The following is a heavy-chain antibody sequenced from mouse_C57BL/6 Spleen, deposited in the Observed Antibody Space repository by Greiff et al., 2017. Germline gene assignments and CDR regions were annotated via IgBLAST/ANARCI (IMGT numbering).Heavy chain of an antibody. Sequence: VQLKASGPGLVKPSQSLSLTCSVTGYSITSGYYWNWIRQFPGNKLEWMGYISYDGSHNYNPSLKNRISITRDTSRNQFFLKLNSVTTEDTATYYCARGGYFDYWGQGPTLTVSS. V-gene: IGHV3-6*01. J-gene: IGHJ2*01. CDR2: ISYDGSH. CDR3: ARGGYFDY. CDR1: GYSITSGYY.